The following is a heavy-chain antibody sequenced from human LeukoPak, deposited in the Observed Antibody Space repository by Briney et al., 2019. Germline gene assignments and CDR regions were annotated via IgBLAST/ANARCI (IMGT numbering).Heavy chain of an antibody. J-gene: IGHJ3*01. CDR1: GDTFSSYA. CDR3: ATPGHYYDSSGYNDSFDL. CDR2: IIPILGIA. V-gene: IGHV1-69*04. D-gene: IGHD3-22*01. Sequence: SVKVSYKASGDTFSSYAISLVRQAPGQGLEWMGRIIPILGIANYAQKFQGRVTITADKSTSTAYMELSSLRSEDTAVYYCATPGHYYDSSGYNDSFDLWGQGTMVTVSS.